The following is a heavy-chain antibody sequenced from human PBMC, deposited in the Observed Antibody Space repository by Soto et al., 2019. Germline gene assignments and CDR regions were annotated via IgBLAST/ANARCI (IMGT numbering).Heavy chain of an antibody. Sequence: LSLTCSVSGASIRSGGYYWSWLRQPPGRRLECIGHIYYTCSTFYSPSFKSRLTISLDTSNIQFSLDLRSVTAADTAMDDCTRIEIASIKWGRGTLVTVSS. CDR3: TRIEIASIK. CDR1: GASIRSGGYY. V-gene: IGHV4-31*03. CDR2: IYYTCST. J-gene: IGHJ4*02.